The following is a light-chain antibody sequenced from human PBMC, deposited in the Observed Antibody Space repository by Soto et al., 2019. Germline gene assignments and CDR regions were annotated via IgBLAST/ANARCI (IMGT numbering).Light chain of an antibody. CDR3: QQYGSSLTWT. J-gene: IGKJ1*01. V-gene: IGKV3-20*01. Sequence: EIVLTQSPGTLSLSPGEGATLSFRASQSVSNNYLAWYQQKPGQAPRLLIYGASSRATGIPDRFSGSGSGTDFTLTISRMEPEDFAVYYCQQYGSSLTWTFGQGTKVDIK. CDR1: QSVSNNY. CDR2: GAS.